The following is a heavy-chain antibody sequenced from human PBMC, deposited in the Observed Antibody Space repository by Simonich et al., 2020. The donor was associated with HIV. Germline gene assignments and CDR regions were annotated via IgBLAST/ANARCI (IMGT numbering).Heavy chain of an antibody. CDR3: TKGRSSYYYYAMDV. D-gene: IGHD6-6*01. Sequence: EVQLVESGGGLVQPGRSLRLSCAASGFTFNDYAMHWVRQAPGEGQGGGGGFNWSGGRLGYADSVKGRVTISRDNAKNSLYLQMNSLRAEDTALYYCTKGRSSYYYYAMDVWGQGTTVTVSS. V-gene: IGHV3-9*01. J-gene: IGHJ6*02. CDR1: GFTFNDYA. CDR2: FNWSGGRL.